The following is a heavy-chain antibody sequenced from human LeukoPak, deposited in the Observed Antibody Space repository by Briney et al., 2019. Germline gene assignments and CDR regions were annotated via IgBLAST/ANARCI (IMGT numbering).Heavy chain of an antibody. CDR3: ARDLVYYYDSSGYVAGGY. CDR1: GYTFTGYY. CDR2: INPNSGGT. D-gene: IGHD3-22*01. J-gene: IGHJ4*02. Sequence: ASVKVSCKASGYTFTGYYMHWVRQAPGQGLEWMGWINPNSGGTNYAQKFQGRVTMTRDTSISTAYMELSRLRSDDTAVYYCARDLVYYYDSSGYVAGGYWGQGTLVTVSS. V-gene: IGHV1-2*02.